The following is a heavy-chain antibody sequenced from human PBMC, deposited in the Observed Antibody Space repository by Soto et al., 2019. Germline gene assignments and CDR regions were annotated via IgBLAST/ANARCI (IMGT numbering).Heavy chain of an antibody. CDR1: GFTFSSYA. D-gene: IGHD6-13*01. J-gene: IGHJ4*02. Sequence: QVQLVESGGGVVQPGRSLRLSCAASGFTFSSYAMHWVRQAPGKGLEWVAVISYDGSNKYYADSVKGRFTISRDNSKNTLYLQMNSLRAEDTAVYYCVRDIRDSSSWYGYFDYWGQGTLVTVSS. V-gene: IGHV3-30-3*01. CDR2: ISYDGSNK. CDR3: VRDIRDSSSWYGYFDY.